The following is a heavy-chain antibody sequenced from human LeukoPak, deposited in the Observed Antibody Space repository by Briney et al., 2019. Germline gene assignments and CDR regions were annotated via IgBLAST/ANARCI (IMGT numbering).Heavy chain of an antibody. J-gene: IGHJ6*03. CDR2: I. V-gene: IGHV3-21*01. D-gene: IGHD2-15*01. Sequence: GGSLRLSCAASGFTFSSYSMNWVRQAPGKGLEWVSAIDSVKGRFTISRDNAKNSLYLQMNSLRAEDTAVYYCARVLGYCSGGSCERGYYYYMDVWGKGTTVTVSS. CDR1: GFTFSSYS. CDR3: ARVLGYCSGGSCERGYYYYMDV.